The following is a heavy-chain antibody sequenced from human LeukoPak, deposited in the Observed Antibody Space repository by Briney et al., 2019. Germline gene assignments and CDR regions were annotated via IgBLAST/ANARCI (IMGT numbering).Heavy chain of an antibody. Sequence: SETLSLTCAVYGGSFSGYYWSWIRQPPGKGLEWIGEINHSGSTNYNPSLKSRVTISVDTSKNQFSLKLSFVTAADTAVYYCASFPPVRYWGQGTLVTVSS. J-gene: IGHJ4*02. CDR1: GGSFSGYY. CDR3: ASFPPVRY. CDR2: INHSGST. V-gene: IGHV4-34*01.